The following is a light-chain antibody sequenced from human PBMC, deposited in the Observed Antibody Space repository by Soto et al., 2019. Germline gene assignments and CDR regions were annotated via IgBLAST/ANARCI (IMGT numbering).Light chain of an antibody. J-gene: IGKJ5*01. CDR3: QERSNWPPVIT. CDR2: DAS. CDR1: QTFSSH. V-gene: IGKV3-11*01. Sequence: EIVLTQSPATLSLSPGERATLSCRASQTFSSHLAWYQQKPGQAPRLLIYDASKRATGIPARFSGRGSGTDFTLTISSLAPEDFAFYYCQERSNWPPVITFGQGTRLEIK.